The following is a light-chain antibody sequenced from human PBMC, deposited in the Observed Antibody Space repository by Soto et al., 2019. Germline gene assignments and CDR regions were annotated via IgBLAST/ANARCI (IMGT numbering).Light chain of an antibody. CDR2: EDN. V-gene: IGLV6-57*01. Sequence: NFMLTQPHSVSESPGKTVIISCTRSSGSIASNYVQWYHQRPGSSPATVIYEDNQRPSGVPDRFSGSIDSSSNSASLTISGLETEDEADYSCQSYDATNQVFGGGTKLTV. CDR3: QSYDATNQV. J-gene: IGLJ3*02. CDR1: SGSIASNY.